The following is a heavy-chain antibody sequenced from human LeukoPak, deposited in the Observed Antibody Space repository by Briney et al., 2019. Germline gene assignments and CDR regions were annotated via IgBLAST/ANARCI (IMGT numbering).Heavy chain of an antibody. Sequence: ASVKVSCKASGYTFTGYYMHWVRQAPGQGLEWMGWINPNSGGTNYAQKFQGWVTMTRDTSISTAYMELGRLRSDDTAVYYCARGEYSYGPPIDYWGQGTLVTVSS. D-gene: IGHD5-18*01. CDR2: INPNSGGT. J-gene: IGHJ4*02. CDR1: GYTFTGYY. V-gene: IGHV1-2*04. CDR3: ARGEYSYGPPIDY.